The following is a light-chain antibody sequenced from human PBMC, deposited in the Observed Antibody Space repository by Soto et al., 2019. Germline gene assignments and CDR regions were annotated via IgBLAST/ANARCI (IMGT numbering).Light chain of an antibody. CDR1: SSDVGGYNY. CDR3: SSYTSSSTPSV. J-gene: IGLJ1*01. V-gene: IGLV2-14*01. CDR2: EVS. Sequence: QSALTQPASVSGSPGQSITISCTGTSSDVGGYNYVSWYQQHPGKAPKLMIDEVSNRPSGVSNRFSCSKSGNTASLTISGLHAEDEADYYCSSYTSSSTPSVFGTGTKLTVL.